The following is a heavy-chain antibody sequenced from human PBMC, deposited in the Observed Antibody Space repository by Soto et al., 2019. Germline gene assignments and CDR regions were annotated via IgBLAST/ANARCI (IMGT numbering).Heavy chain of an antibody. Sequence: TLSLTCTVSGDSINSADYYWSWLRQPPGKGLEWIGYIYYSRSDYYNPSLGRRATITIDTSRNQFSLNLMSVTAADTAVYYCARVVQCYDSSGYSFYYLDYWGQGALVTVSS. V-gene: IGHV4-30-4*01. D-gene: IGHD3-22*01. J-gene: IGHJ4*02. CDR2: IYYSRSD. CDR1: GDSINSADYY. CDR3: ARVVQCYDSSGYSFYYLDY.